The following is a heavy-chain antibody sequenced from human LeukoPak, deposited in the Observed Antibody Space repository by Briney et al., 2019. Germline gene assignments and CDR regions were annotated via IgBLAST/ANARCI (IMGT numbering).Heavy chain of an antibody. CDR3: AGSDTTGYTPREWDYWYFDL. Sequence: GGSLRLSCAASGFIFSAYWMHWVRQAPGKGLVWVARINSDGSTTTYADSVKGRFTISRDNAKNSLYLQMNSLRAEDTAVYYCAGSDTTGYTPREWDYWYFDLWCRGTLVTVSS. CDR2: INSDGSTT. J-gene: IGHJ2*01. V-gene: IGHV3-74*01. D-gene: IGHD1-1*01. CDR1: GFIFSAYW.